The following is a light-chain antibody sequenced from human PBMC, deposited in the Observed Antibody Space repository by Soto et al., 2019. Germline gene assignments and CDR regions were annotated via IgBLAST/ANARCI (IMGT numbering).Light chain of an antibody. CDR3: QKYGFSLT. CDR2: ATF. CDR1: QSLSSSY. J-gene: IGKJ4*01. Sequence: EVVLTQSPGTLSLSPGERATLSCRASQSLSSSYLAWYQQKPGQAPRLLIYATFNRATGIPDRFSGSGSGTDFTLTISSLEPEDFAVYYCQKYGFSLTFGGGTKVEIK. V-gene: IGKV3-20*01.